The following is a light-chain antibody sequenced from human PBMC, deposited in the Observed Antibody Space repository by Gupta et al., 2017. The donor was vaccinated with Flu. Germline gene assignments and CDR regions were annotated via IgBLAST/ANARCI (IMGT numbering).Light chain of an antibody. CDR3: CSYAGSYTVV. V-gene: IGLV2-11*01. CDR1: SSDVGGYNY. J-gene: IGLJ2*01. CDR2: DVS. Sequence: QSALTQPRSVSGSPGQSVTISCTGTSSDVGGYNYVSWYQQHPGKAPKLMISDVSKRPSGVPDRFSGSKSGNTASLTISGLQAVDEADYYCCSYAGSYTVVFGGGTKLTV.